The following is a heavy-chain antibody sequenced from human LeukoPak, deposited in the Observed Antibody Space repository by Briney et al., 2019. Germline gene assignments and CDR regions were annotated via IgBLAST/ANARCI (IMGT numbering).Heavy chain of an antibody. CDR3: ARHAGRMGAFDI. CDR1: GGSFSGYY. J-gene: IGHJ3*02. D-gene: IGHD5-24*01. Sequence: SETLSLTCAVYGGSFSGYYWSWIRQPPGKGLEWIGYIYYSGSTNYNPSLKSRVTISVDTSKNQFSLKLSSVTAADTAVYYCARHAGRMGAFDIWGQGTMVTVSS. CDR2: IYYSGST. V-gene: IGHV4-59*08.